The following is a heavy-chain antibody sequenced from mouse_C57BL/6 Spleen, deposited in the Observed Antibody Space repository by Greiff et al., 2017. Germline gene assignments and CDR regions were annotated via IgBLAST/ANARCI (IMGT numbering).Heavy chain of an antibody. Sequence: EVQLQQSGPELVKPGASVKISCKASGYSFTGYYMNWVKQSPEKSLEWIGEINPSTGGTTYNQKFKAKATLTVDKSSSTAYMQLKSLTSEDSAVYYCAAKLGRNFDDWGQGTTLTVSS. CDR1: GYSFTGYY. J-gene: IGHJ2*01. CDR3: AAKLGRNFDD. CDR2: INPSTGGT. V-gene: IGHV1-42*01. D-gene: IGHD4-1*01.